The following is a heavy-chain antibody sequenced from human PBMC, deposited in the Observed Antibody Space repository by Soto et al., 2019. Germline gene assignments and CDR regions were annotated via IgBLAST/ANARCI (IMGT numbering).Heavy chain of an antibody. J-gene: IGHJ5*02. V-gene: IGHV4-30-4*08. CDR2: ISYSGTT. CDR3: ARGRGYSYGLDP. Sequence: PSETLSLTCTVSGGSISSSSYYWGWIRQPPGEGLEWIGFISYSGTTSYSPSLKSRVAISLDTSKNQFSLSLNFVTAADTAVYYCARGRGYSYGLDPWGQGSLVTVS. D-gene: IGHD5-18*01. CDR1: GGSISSSSYY.